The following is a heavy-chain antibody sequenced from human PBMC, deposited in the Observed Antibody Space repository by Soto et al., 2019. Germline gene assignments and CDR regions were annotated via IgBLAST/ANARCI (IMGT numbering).Heavy chain of an antibody. D-gene: IGHD3-10*01. J-gene: IGHJ4*02. CDR3: ATLWFGESPY. Sequence: SETLSLTCTVSGGSISSSSYYWGWIRQPPGRGLEWIGSIYYSGSTYYNPSLKSRVTISVDTSKNQFSLKLSSVTAADTAVYYCATLWFGESPYWGQGTLVTVSS. V-gene: IGHV4-39*01. CDR2: IYYSGST. CDR1: GGSISSSSYY.